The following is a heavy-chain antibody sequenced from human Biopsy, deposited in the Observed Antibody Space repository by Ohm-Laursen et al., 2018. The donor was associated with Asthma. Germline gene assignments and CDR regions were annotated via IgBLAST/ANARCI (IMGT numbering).Heavy chain of an antibody. V-gene: IGHV1-69*13. J-gene: IGHJ6*02. CDR3: ARGYSGSDRIVYYYSGLEV. Sequence: SVKVSCKASGDSFSNYAISWVRQAPGQGLEWMGGLIPVLGTPDHAQMFESRVTITADESTSTAYMELSSLSSEDTAVYYCARGYSGSDRIVYYYSGLEVWGQGTTVTVSS. D-gene: IGHD5-12*01. CDR1: GDSFSNYA. CDR2: LIPVLGTP.